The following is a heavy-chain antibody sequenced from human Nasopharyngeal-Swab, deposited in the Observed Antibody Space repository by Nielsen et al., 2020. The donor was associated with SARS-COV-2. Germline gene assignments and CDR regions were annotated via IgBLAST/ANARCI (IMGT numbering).Heavy chain of an antibody. J-gene: IGHJ4*02. V-gene: IGHV5-51*01. Sequence: KVSCKGSGYSFTSYWIGWVRQMPGKGLEWMGIIYPGDSDTGYSPSFQGQVTISADKSISTAYLQWSSLKASDTAMYYCARRVGYCSGGSCYFDYWGQGTLVTVSS. CDR1: GYSFTSYW. CDR2: IYPGDSDT. CDR3: ARRVGYCSGGSCYFDY. D-gene: IGHD2-15*01.